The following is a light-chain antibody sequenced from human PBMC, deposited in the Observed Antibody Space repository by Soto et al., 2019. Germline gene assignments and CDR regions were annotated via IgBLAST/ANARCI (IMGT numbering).Light chain of an antibody. V-gene: IGLV2-11*01. J-gene: IGLJ2*01. CDR2: DVS. CDR1: SNDIGGYNY. Sequence: QSVLTQPRSVSGSPGQAVTISCTGTSNDIGGYNYVSWYQQHPDKAPKLMIFDVSQRPSGVPDRFSGSKSGNTASLTISGRQAEDEADYYCCSYAGSYTFVVFGGGTKLTVL. CDR3: CSYAGSYTFVV.